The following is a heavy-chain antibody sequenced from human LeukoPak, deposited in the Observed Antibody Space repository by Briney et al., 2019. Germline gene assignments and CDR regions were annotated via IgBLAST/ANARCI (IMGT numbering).Heavy chain of an antibody. J-gene: IGHJ4*02. CDR1: GVSFSGYY. Sequence: SETLSLTCAVYGVSFSGYYWSWIRQPPGKGLERIGEINHSGSTNYNPSLKSRVTISVDTSKNQFSLKLSSVTAADTAVYYCARRDSSGWYPRDWGQGTLVTVSS. D-gene: IGHD6-19*01. CDR3: ARRDSSGWYPRD. CDR2: INHSGST. V-gene: IGHV4-34*01.